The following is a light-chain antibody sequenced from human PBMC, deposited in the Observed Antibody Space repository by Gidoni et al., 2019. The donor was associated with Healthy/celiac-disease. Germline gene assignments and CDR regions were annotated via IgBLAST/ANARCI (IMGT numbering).Light chain of an antibody. CDR1: QGISSY. V-gene: IGKV1-8*01. CDR3: QQYYSYPLT. Sequence: ASRITQSPSSLSASTGDRVTITCRASQGISSYLAWYQQKPGKAPKLLIYAASTLQSGVPSRFSGSGSGTDFTLTISCLQSEDFATYYCQQYYSYPLTFXGXTKVEIK. CDR2: AAS. J-gene: IGKJ4*01.